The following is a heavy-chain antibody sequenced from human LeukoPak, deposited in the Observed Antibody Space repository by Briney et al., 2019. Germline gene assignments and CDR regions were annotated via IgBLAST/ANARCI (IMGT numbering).Heavy chain of an antibody. D-gene: IGHD5-24*01. CDR3: ARGAGSNHAYFDY. Sequence: GGSLRLSCGASGFSFSSYWMSWVRQAPGKGLEWVANIKEDGSEKRYVDSVKGRFTISRDNSKNTLYLQMNSLRAEDTAVYYCARGAGSNHAYFDYWGQGSLVTVSS. V-gene: IGHV3-7*02. J-gene: IGHJ4*02. CDR2: IKEDGSEK. CDR1: GFSFSSYW.